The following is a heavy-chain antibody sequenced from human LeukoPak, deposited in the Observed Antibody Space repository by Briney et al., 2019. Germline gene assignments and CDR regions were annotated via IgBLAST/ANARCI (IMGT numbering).Heavy chain of an antibody. CDR2: ISYDGSNK. Sequence: GGSLRLSCAASGFTFSSYGMHWVSQARGKGLEWVAVISYDGSNKYYADSVKGRFTISRDNSKNTLYLQMNSLRAEDTAVYYCAKASYYYGSGSPRLDYYGMDVWGKGTTVTVSS. V-gene: IGHV3-30*18. J-gene: IGHJ6*04. CDR1: GFTFSSYG. CDR3: AKASYYYGSGSPRLDYYGMDV. D-gene: IGHD3-10*01.